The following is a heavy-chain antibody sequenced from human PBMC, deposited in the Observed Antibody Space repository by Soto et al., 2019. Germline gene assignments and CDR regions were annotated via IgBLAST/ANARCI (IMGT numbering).Heavy chain of an antibody. J-gene: IGHJ4*02. CDR2: ITYDGSKQ. CDR1: GFIFGDYG. Sequence: QVQLVESGGGVVQPGTSLRLSCAASGFIFGDYGLQWVCQAPGKGLEWVALITYDGSKQYYADSVKGRFTISRDNSKNTLYLQLTSLKPEDTAIYYCAKALRRWLAMYYLEKWGQGTLVTVSS. CDR3: AKALRRWLAMYYLEK. D-gene: IGHD3-10*01. V-gene: IGHV3-30*18.